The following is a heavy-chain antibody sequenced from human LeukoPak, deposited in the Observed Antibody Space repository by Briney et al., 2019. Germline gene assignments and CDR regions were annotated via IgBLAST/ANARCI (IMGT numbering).Heavy chain of an antibody. CDR3: ARDRIPYCSGGSCYYFDY. V-gene: IGHV1-69*06. J-gene: IGHJ4*02. Sequence: SVKVSCKASGGTFSSYAISWVRQAPGQGLEWMGGIIPIFGTANYAQKFQGRVTITADKSTSTAYMELSSLRSEDTAVYYCARDRIPYCSGGSCYYFDYWGQGTLVTVSS. CDR1: GGTFSSYA. CDR2: IIPIFGTA. D-gene: IGHD2-15*01.